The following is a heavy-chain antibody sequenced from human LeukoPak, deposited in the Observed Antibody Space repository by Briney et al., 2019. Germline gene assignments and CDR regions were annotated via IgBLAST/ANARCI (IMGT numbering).Heavy chain of an antibody. CDR1: GFTFSNYA. J-gene: IGHJ4*02. CDR3: TRAPRRVVAAVVESDY. D-gene: IGHD2-15*01. CDR2: ISYDGSNK. V-gene: IGHV3-30-3*01. Sequence: PGRSLRLSCAASGFTFSNYAMHWVRQAPGKGLEWVAFISYDGSNKYYVDSVKGRFTISRDNSKNTLYLQMNSLRTEGTAMYFCTRAPRRVVAAVVESDYWGQGTLVTVSS.